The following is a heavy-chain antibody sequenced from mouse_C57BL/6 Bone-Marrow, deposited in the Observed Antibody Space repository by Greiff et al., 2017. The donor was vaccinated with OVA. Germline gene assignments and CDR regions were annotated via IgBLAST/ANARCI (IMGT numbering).Heavy chain of an antibody. Sequence: QVQLQQSGAELVRPGASLTLSCKASAYTFPDYEMHWVKQTPVLGLEWIGAIDPETGGTAYNQKFKGKAILTADKSSSTAYMELRSLTSEDSAVYYCTRGYSNYYAMDYWGQGTSVTVSS. V-gene: IGHV1-15*01. CDR3: TRGYSNYYAMDY. CDR2: IDPETGGT. CDR1: AYTFPDYE. J-gene: IGHJ4*01. D-gene: IGHD2-5*01.